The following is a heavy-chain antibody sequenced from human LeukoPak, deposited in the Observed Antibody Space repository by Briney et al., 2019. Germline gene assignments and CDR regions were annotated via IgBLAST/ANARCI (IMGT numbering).Heavy chain of an antibody. CDR3: AKAPTITMIVVVTPDAFDI. Sequence: GGSLRLSCAASGFTFSSYGMHWVRQAPGKGLEWVAVISYDGSNKYYADSVKGRFTISRDNSKNTLYLQMNSLRAEDTAVYYCAKAPTITMIVVVTPDAFDIWGQGTMVTVSS. V-gene: IGHV3-30*18. CDR1: GFTFSSYG. J-gene: IGHJ3*02. CDR2: ISYDGSNK. D-gene: IGHD3-22*01.